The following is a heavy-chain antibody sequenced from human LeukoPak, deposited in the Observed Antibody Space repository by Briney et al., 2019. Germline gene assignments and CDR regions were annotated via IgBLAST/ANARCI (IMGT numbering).Heavy chain of an antibody. Sequence: SGPTLLQPTPTLTLTCTFSGFSLATSGVGVGWIRQPPGKALEWLSLIYWDDDKRYSPSLKSRVTITKDTSKNQVVLTMTNMDPVDTATYYCSRTRRGQIGWTNDYWGQGTLVTVSS. V-gene: IGHV2-5*02. CDR3: SRTRRGQIGWTNDY. CDR1: GFSLATSGVG. CDR2: IYWDDDK. J-gene: IGHJ4*02. D-gene: IGHD6-19*01.